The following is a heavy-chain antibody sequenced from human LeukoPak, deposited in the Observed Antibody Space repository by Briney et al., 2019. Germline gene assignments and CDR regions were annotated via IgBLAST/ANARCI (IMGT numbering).Heavy chain of an antibody. CDR3: TTDRSRITIFGVVTTKYYYGMDV. CDR2: IKSKTDGGTT. V-gene: IGHV3-15*07. Sequence: PGGSLRLPYAASGFTFSNAWMNWVRQAPGKGLEWVGRIKSKTDGGTTDYAAPVKGRFTISRDDSKNTLYLQMNSLKTEDTAVYYCTTDRSRITIFGVVTTKYYYGMDVWGQGTTVTVSS. D-gene: IGHD3-3*01. CDR1: GFTFSNAW. J-gene: IGHJ6*02.